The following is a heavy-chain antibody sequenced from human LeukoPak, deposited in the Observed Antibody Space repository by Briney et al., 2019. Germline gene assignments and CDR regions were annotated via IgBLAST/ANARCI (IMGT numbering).Heavy chain of an antibody. V-gene: IGHV3-33*01. D-gene: IGHD3-10*01. J-gene: IGHJ4*02. CDR1: GFTFSSYG. Sequence: PGGSLRLSCAASGFTFSSYGMHWVRQAPGKGLEWVAVIWYDGSNKYYADSVKGRFTISRDNSKNTLYLQMSSLRAEDTAVYYCARDYGSGGGLNYWGQGTLVTVSS. CDR3: ARDYGSGGGLNY. CDR2: IWYDGSNK.